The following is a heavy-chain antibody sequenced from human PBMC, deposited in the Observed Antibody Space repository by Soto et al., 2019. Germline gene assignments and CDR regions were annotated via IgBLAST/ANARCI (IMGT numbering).Heavy chain of an antibody. CDR2: ITTYNGDT. J-gene: IGHJ4*02. CDR3: LVEMATINEY. D-gene: IGHD5-12*01. V-gene: IGHV1-18*01. CDR1: GHSFTTYG. Sequence: QVQLVQSGAEVKKPGASVKVSCKASGHSFTTYGVSWVRQAPGQGLEWMGWITTYNGDTSYPQKFQGSVTLTTDTPSNTAYMQLKSLRSDDTAVYYCLVEMATINEYWGQGTLVTVSS.